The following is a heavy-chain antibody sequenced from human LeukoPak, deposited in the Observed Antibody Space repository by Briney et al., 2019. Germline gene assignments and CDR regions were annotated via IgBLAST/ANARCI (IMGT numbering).Heavy chain of an antibody. V-gene: IGHV4-38-2*02. D-gene: IGHD2-8*01. CDR3: AREDIVLMVYASPGGFDY. J-gene: IGHJ4*02. Sequence: PSETLSLTCTVSGYSISSGYYWGWIRQPPGKGLEWIGSIYHSGSTYYNPSLKSRVTISVDTSKNQFSLKLSSVTAADTAVYYCAREDIVLMVYASPGGFDYWGQGTLVTVSS. CDR2: IYHSGST. CDR1: GYSISSGYY.